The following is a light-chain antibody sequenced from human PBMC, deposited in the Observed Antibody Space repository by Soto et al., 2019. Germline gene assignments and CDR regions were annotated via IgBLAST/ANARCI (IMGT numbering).Light chain of an antibody. CDR2: KAS. Sequence: DIQMTQSPSILSASVGDSVTITCRASQSISGWLAWYQQKPGKAPKLLISKASTLESGVPSRFSGSGSGTEFTLTISSLQPDDFATYYCQQYNSYSLTLGQRTKVEI. V-gene: IGKV1-5*03. CDR1: QSISGW. CDR3: QQYNSYSLT. J-gene: IGKJ1*01.